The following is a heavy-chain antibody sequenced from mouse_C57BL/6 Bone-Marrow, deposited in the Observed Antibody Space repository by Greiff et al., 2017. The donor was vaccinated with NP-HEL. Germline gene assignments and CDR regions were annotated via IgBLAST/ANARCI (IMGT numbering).Heavy chain of an antibody. D-gene: IGHD1-1*01. CDR2: ISDGGSYT. CDR1: GFTFSSYA. J-gene: IGHJ4*01. CDR3: ARWSSYDAMDY. Sequence: EVKLMESGGGLVKPGWSLKLSCAASGFTFSSYAMSWVRQTPEKRLEWVATISDGGSYTYYPDNVKGRFTISRDNAKNNLYLQMSHLKSEDTAMYYCARWSSYDAMDYWGQGTSVTVSS. V-gene: IGHV5-4*03.